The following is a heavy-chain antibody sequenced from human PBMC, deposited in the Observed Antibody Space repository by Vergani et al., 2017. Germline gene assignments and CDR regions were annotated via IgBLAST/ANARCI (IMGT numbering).Heavy chain of an antibody. Sequence: EVQLVESGGGLVQPGGSLRLSCAASGFTFSSYWMSWVPQAPGKGLGWVANIKQDGSEKYYVDSVKCRFTISRDNAKNSLYLQMNSLRAEDTAVYYCATTQWWYYFDYWGQGTLVTVSS. CDR1: GFTFSSYW. CDR3: ATTQWWYYFDY. V-gene: IGHV3-7*03. J-gene: IGHJ4*02. CDR2: IKQDGSEK. D-gene: IGHD2-15*01.